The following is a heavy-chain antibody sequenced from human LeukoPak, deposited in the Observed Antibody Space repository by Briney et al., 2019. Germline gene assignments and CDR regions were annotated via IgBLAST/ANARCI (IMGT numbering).Heavy chain of an antibody. V-gene: IGHV1-2*02. CDR1: GYTFTGYY. CDR2: INPNGGGT. CDR3: ARPTLQTLGA. Sequence: ASVKVSCKASGYTFTGYYIHWVRQAPGQGLEWMGWINPNGGGTHYPQKFQGRVTMTRDTSISTVYMELSRLRSDDTAMYYCARPTLQTLGAWGQGTLVTVSS. J-gene: IGHJ5*02. D-gene: IGHD4-11*01.